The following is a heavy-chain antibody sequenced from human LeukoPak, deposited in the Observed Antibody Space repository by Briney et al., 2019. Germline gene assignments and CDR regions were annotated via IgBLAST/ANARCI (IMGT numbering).Heavy chain of an antibody. CDR3: ARDPVRRDSY. Sequence: PGGSLRLSCVASGFTFSTYSMNWVRQAPGKGLEWVSYITSSSSAKYYADSVKGRFTISRDNAKNTLYLQMNSLRAEDTAVYYCARDPVRRDSYWGQGTLVTVSS. D-gene: IGHD3-10*01. CDR1: GFTFSTYS. V-gene: IGHV3-48*04. J-gene: IGHJ4*02. CDR2: ITSSSSAK.